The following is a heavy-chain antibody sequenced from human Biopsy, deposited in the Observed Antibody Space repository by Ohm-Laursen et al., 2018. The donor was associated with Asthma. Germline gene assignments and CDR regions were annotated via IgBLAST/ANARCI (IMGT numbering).Heavy chain of an antibody. Sequence: SLRLSCAASGTHFGSYNMHWARQAPGKGLEWVAVITFDGSTQHYGDSVKGRFTISRDDSKNMLFLQMNSLRAEDTAVYYCSRDTLGYYFDIWGQGTQVTVSS. CDR2: ITFDGSTQ. J-gene: IGHJ4*02. CDR1: GTHFGSYN. D-gene: IGHD6-13*01. V-gene: IGHV3-30-3*01. CDR3: SRDTLGYYFDI.